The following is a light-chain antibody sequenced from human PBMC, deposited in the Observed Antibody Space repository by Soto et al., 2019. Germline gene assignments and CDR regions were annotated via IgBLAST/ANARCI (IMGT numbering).Light chain of an antibody. J-gene: IGKJ1*01. V-gene: IGKV2-28*01. CDR3: MQPLQSWT. Sequence: DVVMTQPPLSLSVTPGEPASISCRSSQSLLHSNGYNYLDWYLQKPGQSPQLLIYLGSNRASGVPDRFSGSGSGTDFTLKISRVEAEDVGVYYCMQPLQSWTFGQGTKVDI. CDR2: LGS. CDR1: QSLLHSNGYNY.